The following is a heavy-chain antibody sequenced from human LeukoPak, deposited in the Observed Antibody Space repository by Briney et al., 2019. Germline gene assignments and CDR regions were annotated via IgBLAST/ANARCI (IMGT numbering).Heavy chain of an antibody. V-gene: IGHV3-30-3*01. CDR1: GFTFSSYA. D-gene: IGHD6-13*01. CDR2: ISYDGSNK. J-gene: IGHJ4*02. CDR3: ARGTAAAGGFDY. Sequence: GGSLRLSCAASGFTFSSYAMHWVRQAPGKGLEWVAVISYDGSNKYYADSVKGRFTISRDNSKNTLYLQMNSLRAEDTAVYYCARGTAAAGGFDYRGQGTLVTVAS.